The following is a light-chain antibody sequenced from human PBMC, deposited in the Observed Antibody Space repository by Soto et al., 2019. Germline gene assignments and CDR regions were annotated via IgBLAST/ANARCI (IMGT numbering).Light chain of an antibody. CDR2: AAS. V-gene: IGKV1-39*01. Sequence: DIQMTQSPSSLSASVGDRVTITCRASQSISSYLNWYQQKPGKAPKLLIYAASSFQSGVPSRFSGRGSGTVFTLTISSLQPGDFANYYCQQSYSSPPAFGQGTKVDFK. CDR3: QQSYSSPPA. CDR1: QSISSY. J-gene: IGKJ1*01.